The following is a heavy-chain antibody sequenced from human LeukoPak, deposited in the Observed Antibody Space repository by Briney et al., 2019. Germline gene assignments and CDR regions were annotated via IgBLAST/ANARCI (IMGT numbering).Heavy chain of an antibody. Sequence: SVRVSCKASGCIVSSYAIGGVRQAPGQWLEWMGGIIPIFGTANYAQKFQGRVTITADESTSTAYMELSSLRSEDTAVYYCASVLIAVAGTRGWFDPWGQGTLVTVSS. CDR2: IIPIFGTA. D-gene: IGHD6-19*01. V-gene: IGHV1-69*01. J-gene: IGHJ5*02. CDR1: GCIVSSYA. CDR3: ASVLIAVAGTRGWFDP.